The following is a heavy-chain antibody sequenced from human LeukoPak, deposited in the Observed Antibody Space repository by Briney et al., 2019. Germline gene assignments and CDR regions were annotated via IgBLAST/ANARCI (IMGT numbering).Heavy chain of an antibody. J-gene: IGHJ6*03. V-gene: IGHV4-4*07. CDR3: AREKSIAARMDYYYCMDV. CDR1: GGSISSYY. Sequence: SETLSLTCTVSGGSISSYYWSWIRQPAGKGLEWIRRIYTSGSTNYIPSLKSRVTMSVDTSKNQFSLKLSSVTAADTAVYYCAREKSIAARMDYYYCMDVWGKGITVTVSS. CDR2: IYTSGST. D-gene: IGHD6-6*01.